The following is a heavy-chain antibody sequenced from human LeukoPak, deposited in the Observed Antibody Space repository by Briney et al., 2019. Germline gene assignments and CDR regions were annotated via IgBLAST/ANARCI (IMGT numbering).Heavy chain of an antibody. V-gene: IGHV4-59*01. D-gene: IGHD4-17*01. Sequence: SETLSLTCTVSGGSISSYYWSWIRQPPGKGLEWIGYIYYSGSTNYNPSLKSRVTISVDTSKDQFSLKLSSVTAADTAVYYCARSGDYPPFDYWGQGTLVTVSS. CDR3: ARSGDYPPFDY. CDR1: GGSISSYY. J-gene: IGHJ4*02. CDR2: IYYSGST.